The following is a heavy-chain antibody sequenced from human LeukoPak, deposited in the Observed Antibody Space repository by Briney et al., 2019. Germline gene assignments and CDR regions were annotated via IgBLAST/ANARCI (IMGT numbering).Heavy chain of an antibody. CDR2: INTDGSTT. CDR1: GFTFSSYW. Sequence: GGSLRLSCAASGFTFSSYWMHWVRQAPGKGLVWVSRINTDGSTTNYADSVKGRFTISRDNSKNTLYLQMNSLRAEDTAVYYCAKPRDPRYDFWSGYYGWGQGTLATVSS. D-gene: IGHD3-3*01. J-gene: IGHJ4*02. V-gene: IGHV3-74*01. CDR3: AKPRDPRYDFWSGYYG.